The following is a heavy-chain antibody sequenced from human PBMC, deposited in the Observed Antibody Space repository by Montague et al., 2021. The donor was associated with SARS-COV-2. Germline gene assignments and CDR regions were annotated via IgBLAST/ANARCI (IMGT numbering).Heavy chain of an antibody. Sequence: SLRLSCAASGFDFSSYPMHWVRQAPGKGLEWVAVISYDGSNQYYVDSAKGRFTISRDNSKNTVFLQMSSLRADDTAVYYCVGALDIVVVAATMGFEHWGQGTLVTVSA. V-gene: IGHV3-30-3*01. CDR2: ISYDGSNQ. CDR1: GFDFSSYP. CDR3: VGALDIVVVAATMGFEH. J-gene: IGHJ4*02. D-gene: IGHD2-2*03.